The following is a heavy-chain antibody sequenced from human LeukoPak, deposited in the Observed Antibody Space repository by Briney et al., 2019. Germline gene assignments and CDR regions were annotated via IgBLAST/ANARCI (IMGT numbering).Heavy chain of an antibody. J-gene: IGHJ2*01. CDR3: ARPHWGSHWYFDL. CDR2: ISSSSSYI. V-gene: IGHV3-21*01. D-gene: IGHD7-27*01. Sequence: GGSLRLSCAASGFTFSSYSMNWVRQAPGKGLEWVSSISSSSSYIYYADSVKGRFTISRDNAKNSLYLQMNSLRAEDTAVYYCARPHWGSHWYFDLWGRGTLVTVSS. CDR1: GFTFSSYS.